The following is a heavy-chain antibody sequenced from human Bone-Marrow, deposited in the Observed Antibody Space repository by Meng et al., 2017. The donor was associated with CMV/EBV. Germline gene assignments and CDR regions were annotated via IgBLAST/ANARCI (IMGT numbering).Heavy chain of an antibody. CDR1: GYTFTSYD. Sequence: ASVKVSCKASGYTFTSYDINWVRQATGQGLEWMGWMNPNSGNTGYAQKFQGRVTMTRNTSISTAYMELSRLRSDDTAVYYCARAHCSSTSCLWDSDYWDQATLAAVSS. J-gene: IGHJ4*02. CDR3: ARAHCSSTSCLWDSDY. D-gene: IGHD2-2*01. CDR2: MNPNSGNT. V-gene: IGHV1-8*01.